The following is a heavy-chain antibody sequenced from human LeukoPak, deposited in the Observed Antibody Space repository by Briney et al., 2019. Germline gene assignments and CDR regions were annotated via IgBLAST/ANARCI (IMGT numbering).Heavy chain of an antibody. J-gene: IGHJ4*02. V-gene: IGHV1-69*04. Sequence: SVKVSCKASGGTFSSYAISWVRQAPGQGLEWMGRIIPILGIANYAQKLQGRVTITADKSTSTAYMELSSLRSEDTAVYYCARSYYGDYAYVDYWGQGTLVTVSS. CDR2: IIPILGIA. D-gene: IGHD4-17*01. CDR3: ARSYYGDYAYVDY. CDR1: GGTFSSYA.